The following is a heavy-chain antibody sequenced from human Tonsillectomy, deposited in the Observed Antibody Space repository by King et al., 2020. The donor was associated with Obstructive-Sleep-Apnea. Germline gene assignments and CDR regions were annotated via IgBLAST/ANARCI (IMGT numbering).Heavy chain of an antibody. CDR1: GGSISSGDHY. CDR3: ARGPWEVRSFDD. Sequence: VQLQESGPGLVKPSQTLSLTCSVSGGSISSGDHYWSWVRQPPGKGLEWIGDIYYSGSTYHNPSLKSRVTISVDRSKTQFSLKMRSVTSTDTAVYYCARGPWEVRSFDDWGQGTLVSVSS. V-gene: IGHV4-30-4*01. CDR2: IYYSGST. J-gene: IGHJ4*02. D-gene: IGHD1-26*01.